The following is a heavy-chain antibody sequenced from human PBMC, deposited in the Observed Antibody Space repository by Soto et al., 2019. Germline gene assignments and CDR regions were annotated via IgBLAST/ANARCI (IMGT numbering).Heavy chain of an antibody. CDR1: GYTFTSYV. J-gene: IGHJ6*02. CDR2: ISAYNGNT. Sequence: QVQLVQSGAEVKKPGASVKVSCKASGYTFTSYVISWVRQAPGQGLEWMGWISAYNGNTNYAQKLQGRVTMTTDTSTSTAYMELRSLRSDDTAVYYCARESIMVERRKGVYGMDVWGQGTTVTVSS. V-gene: IGHV1-18*04. CDR3: ARESIMVERRKGVYGMDV. D-gene: IGHD1-1*01.